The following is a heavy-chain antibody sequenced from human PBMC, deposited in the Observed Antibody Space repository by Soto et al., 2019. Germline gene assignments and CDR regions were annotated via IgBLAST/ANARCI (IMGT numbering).Heavy chain of an antibody. Sequence: GGALRLSCAASGFTFSRYGMHWVRQAPCKGLEWVAVIWYDGSNKYYADSVKGRFTISRDNSKNTLYLQMNSLRAEDTAVYYCARDGYCSGGSCYSVPVFDYWDQGTLVTVSS. CDR3: ARDGYCSGGSCYSVPVFDY. CDR2: IWYDGSNK. J-gene: IGHJ4*02. CDR1: GFTFSRYG. V-gene: IGHV3-33*01. D-gene: IGHD2-15*01.